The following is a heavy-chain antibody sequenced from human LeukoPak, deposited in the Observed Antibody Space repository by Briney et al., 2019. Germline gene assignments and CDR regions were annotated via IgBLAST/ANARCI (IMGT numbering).Heavy chain of an antibody. CDR3: AKEVVPAVIDAFDI. D-gene: IGHD2-2*01. CDR2: IYYSGST. J-gene: IGHJ3*02. CDR1: GGSISSSSYY. Sequence: SETLSLTCTVSGGSISSSSYYWGWIRQPPGKGLEWIGSIYYSGSTHYNPSLKSRVTISVDTSKNQFSLKLSSVTATDTAVYYCAKEVVPAVIDAFDIWGQGTMVTVSS. V-gene: IGHV4-39*02.